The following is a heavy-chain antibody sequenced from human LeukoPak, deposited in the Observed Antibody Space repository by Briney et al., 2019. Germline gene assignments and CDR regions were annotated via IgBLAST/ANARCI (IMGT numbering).Heavy chain of an antibody. Sequence: GGSLRLSCAASGFTFSSYAMSWVRQAPGKGLEWVSAISGSGGSTYYADSVKGRFTISRDNSKNTLYLQMNSLRAEDTAVYYCAKDHGAAAGGTFSFDYWGQGTLVTASS. V-gene: IGHV3-23*01. J-gene: IGHJ4*02. D-gene: IGHD6-13*01. CDR3: AKDHGAAAGGTFSFDY. CDR1: GFTFSSYA. CDR2: ISGSGGST.